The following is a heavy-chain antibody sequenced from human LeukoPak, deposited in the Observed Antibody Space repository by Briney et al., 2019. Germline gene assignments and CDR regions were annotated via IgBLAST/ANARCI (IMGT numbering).Heavy chain of an antibody. Sequence: GGSLTLSCAASGFTFSSYAMHWVRQAPGKGLEYVSAINNYGGLTYYADSVKGRFTISRDNSKNTLYLQMNSLRAEDTAVYYCAAESTEATGIVGATDAFDIWGQGTMVTVSS. CDR2: INNYGGLT. D-gene: IGHD1-26*01. V-gene: IGHV3-64*02. CDR3: AAESTEATGIVGATDAFDI. CDR1: GFTFSSYA. J-gene: IGHJ3*02.